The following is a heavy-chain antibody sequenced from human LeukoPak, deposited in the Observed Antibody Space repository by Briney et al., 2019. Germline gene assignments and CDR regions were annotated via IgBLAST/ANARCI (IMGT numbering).Heavy chain of an antibody. CDR3: ARDPAHCSGGSCYPLS. Sequence: GGSLRLSCAASGFTFSSYWMSWVRQAPGKGLEWVANIKQDGSEKYYVDSVKGRFTISRDSAKNSLYLQMNSLRAEDTAVYYCARDPAHCSGGSCYPLSWGQGTLVTVSS. D-gene: IGHD2-15*01. CDR1: GFTFSSYW. CDR2: IKQDGSEK. V-gene: IGHV3-7*01. J-gene: IGHJ4*02.